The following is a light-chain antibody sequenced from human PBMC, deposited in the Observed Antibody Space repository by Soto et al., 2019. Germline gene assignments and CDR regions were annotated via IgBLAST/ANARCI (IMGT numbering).Light chain of an antibody. CDR2: DAL. J-gene: IGKJ4*01. Sequence: DIQMTQSPSTLSGSVGDRVTITCRASQTISSWLAWYQQKPGKAPKLLIFDALHLETGVPSRFSGSGSGTDFTLSINRLQPEDIAPYYCQEFDDDPPHTFGGGTQVEIK. V-gene: IGKV1-5*01. CDR1: QTISSW. CDR3: QEFDDDPPHT.